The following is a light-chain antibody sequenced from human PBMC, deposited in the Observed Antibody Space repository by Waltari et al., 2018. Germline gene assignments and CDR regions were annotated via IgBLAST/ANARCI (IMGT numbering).Light chain of an antibody. CDR1: QGISSY. J-gene: IGKJ1*01. CDR3: QQTYSHFRT. V-gene: IGKV1-39*01. CDR2: AAS. Sequence: DIRMTQSPPSLPASVGDSVTITCLASQGISSYLNWYQQKPGQAPKLLIYAASSLQSGVPSRFSGSGFGTDFTLTINSLQPEDFAVYFCQQTYSHFRTFGQGTKVDVK.